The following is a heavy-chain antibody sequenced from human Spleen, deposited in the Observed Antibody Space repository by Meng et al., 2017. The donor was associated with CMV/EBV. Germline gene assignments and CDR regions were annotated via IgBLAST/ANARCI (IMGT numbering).Heavy chain of an antibody. CDR2: IRYDGSNK. CDR1: GFTFSSYG. J-gene: IGHJ6*02. V-gene: IGHV3-30*02. Sequence: GESLKISCAASGFTFSSYGMHWVRQAPGKGLEWVAFIRYDGSNKYYADSVKGRFTISRDNSKNTLYLQMNSLRAEDTAVYYCARDRLDYSTFWYRAGMDVWGQGTTVTVSS. CDR3: ARDRLDYSTFWYRAGMDV. D-gene: IGHD6-13*01.